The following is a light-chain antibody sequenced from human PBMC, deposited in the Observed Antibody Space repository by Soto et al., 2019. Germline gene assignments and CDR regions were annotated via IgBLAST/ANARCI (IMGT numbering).Light chain of an antibody. CDR3: CSYAGRYTYV. Sequence: QSVLTQPPSASGSPGQSVAISCTGTSSDVGGYNYVSWYQQHPGKAPKLMIYDVTKGPSGVPDRFSGSKSGNTASLTISGLQAEDEADYYCCSYAGRYTYVFGTGTKVTVL. CDR1: SSDVGGYNY. V-gene: IGLV2-11*01. CDR2: DVT. J-gene: IGLJ1*01.